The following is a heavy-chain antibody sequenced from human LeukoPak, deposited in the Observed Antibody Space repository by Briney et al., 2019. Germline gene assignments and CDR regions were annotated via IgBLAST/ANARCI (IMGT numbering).Heavy chain of an antibody. CDR1: GFTFSSYA. Sequence: GGSLRLSCAASGFTFSSYAMSWVRRAPGKGLEWVSAFSGSGGSTYYADSVKGRFTISRDNSKNTLYLQMNSLRAEDTAVYYCAKQGGGSYNYYYYGMDVWGQGTTVTVSS. CDR3: AKQGGGSYNYYYYGMDV. D-gene: IGHD1-26*01. V-gene: IGHV3-23*01. CDR2: FSGSGGST. J-gene: IGHJ6*02.